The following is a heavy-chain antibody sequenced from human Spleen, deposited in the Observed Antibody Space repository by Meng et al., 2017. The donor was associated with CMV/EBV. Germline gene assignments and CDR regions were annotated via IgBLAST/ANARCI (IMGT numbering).Heavy chain of an antibody. CDR3: VSAGYSSGWYALDY. V-gene: IGHV3-11*04. CDR1: GFTVSDHF. D-gene: IGHD6-19*01. Sequence: AASGFTVSDHFMTWILQAPGKGLEWVSSISTSDTTTYYADSVRGRFTISRDNAENSVYLQMNSLRAEDTAVYYCVSAGYSSGWYALDYWGQGTLVTVSS. CDR2: ISTSDTTT. J-gene: IGHJ4*02.